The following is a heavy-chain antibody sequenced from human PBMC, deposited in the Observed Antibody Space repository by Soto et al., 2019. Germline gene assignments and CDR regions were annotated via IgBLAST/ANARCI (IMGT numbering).Heavy chain of an antibody. Sequence: GGSLRLSCAASGFTFSSHGMHWVRQAPGKGLEWVAVIWYDGSNKYYADSVKGRFTISRDNSKNTLYLQMNSLRAEDTAVYYCARGWWFGELYYYYGMDVWGQGTTVTVSS. CDR2: IWYDGSNK. CDR3: ARGWWFGELYYYYGMDV. J-gene: IGHJ6*02. V-gene: IGHV3-33*01. CDR1: GFTFSSHG. D-gene: IGHD3-10*01.